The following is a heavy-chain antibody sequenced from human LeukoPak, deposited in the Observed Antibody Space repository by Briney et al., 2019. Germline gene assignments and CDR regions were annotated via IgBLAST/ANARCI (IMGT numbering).Heavy chain of an antibody. D-gene: IGHD6-13*01. J-gene: IGHJ4*02. CDR1: GGSISSSSYY. CDR3: AKRGSNTWSDFDY. CDR2: IYYSGST. Sequence: SETLSLTCTVSGGSISSSSYYWGWIRQPPGKGLEWIGSIYYSGSTYYNPSLKSRATISVDTSKNQFSLKLNSVTAADTAVYYCAKRGSNTWSDFDYWGQGTLVTVSS. V-gene: IGHV4-39*07.